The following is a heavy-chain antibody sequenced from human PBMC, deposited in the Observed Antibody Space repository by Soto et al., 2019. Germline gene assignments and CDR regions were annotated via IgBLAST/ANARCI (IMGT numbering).Heavy chain of an antibody. CDR1: GFPFSIYG. V-gene: IGHV3-21*05. J-gene: IGHJ5*02. CDR3: AKEKISTSCCNWFDP. D-gene: IGHD2-2*01. CDR2: IMPGSSHI. Sequence: GGSLRVSCAASGFPFSIYGRNWVRQDPGKGLEWVSYIMPGSSHIYYADSVKGRFTISRDNSKNTLYLQMNSLRAEDTAVYYCAKEKISTSCCNWFDPWGQGTLVTVSS.